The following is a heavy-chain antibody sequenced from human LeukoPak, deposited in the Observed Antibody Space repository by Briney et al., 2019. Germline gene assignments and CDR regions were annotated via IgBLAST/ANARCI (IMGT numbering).Heavy chain of an antibody. V-gene: IGHV1-69*01. J-gene: IGHJ5*01. CDR3: ASRRGFEAWFDS. Sequence: ASVKVSCKASGGTFNSYAINWVRQAPGQGLEWMGGIIPIFGTTNYAQTFQGRVTITADESTSTAYMELSSLRSEDTAVYYCASRRGFEAWFDSWGQRSQVTVSS. D-gene: IGHD3-9*01. CDR1: GGTFNSYA. CDR2: IIPIFGTT.